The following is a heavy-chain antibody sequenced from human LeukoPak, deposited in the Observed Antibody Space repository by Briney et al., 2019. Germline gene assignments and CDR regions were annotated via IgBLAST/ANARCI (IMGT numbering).Heavy chain of an antibody. J-gene: IGHJ4*02. V-gene: IGHV3-15*04. CDR2: IASKTDGGAT. CDR3: TTGIRGD. Sequence: GGSLRLSCAVSGLTFSNFAMTWVRQAPGEGLDWVGRIASKTDGGATDYAAPVKGRFTISRDDSKNTLNLQMNSLKTEDTAVYYCTTGIRGDWGQGTLVTVSS. CDR1: GLTFSNFA. D-gene: IGHD3-10*01.